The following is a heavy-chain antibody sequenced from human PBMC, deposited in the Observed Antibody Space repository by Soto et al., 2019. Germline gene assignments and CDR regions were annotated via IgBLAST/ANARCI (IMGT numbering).Heavy chain of an antibody. D-gene: IGHD3-16*01. V-gene: IGHV3-7*03. CDR3: AREALRLGELPEFDY. J-gene: IGHJ4*02. CDR1: GFTFSSYW. Sequence: GGSLGLSCAASGFTFSSYWMSWVHQAPGKGLEWVANIKQDGSEKYYVDSVKGRFTISRDNAKNSLYLQMNSLRAEDTAVYYCAREALRLGELPEFDYWGQGTLVTVSS. CDR2: IKQDGSEK.